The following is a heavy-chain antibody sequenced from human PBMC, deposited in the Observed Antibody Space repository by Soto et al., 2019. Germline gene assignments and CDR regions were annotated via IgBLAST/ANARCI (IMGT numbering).Heavy chain of an antibody. J-gene: IGHJ6*02. Sequence: PGGSLRLSCAASGFTFSSYGMHWVRQAPGKGLEWVAALWYDGSKKYYADSVKGRFTISRDNPKNMLYLQMNSLRAEDTAMYYCARDLGGPFDIVVVKYYHHGKVFWCQGTTVTGSS. CDR1: GFTFSSYG. CDR3: ARDLGGPFDIVVVKYYHHGKVF. V-gene: IGHV3-33*01. CDR2: LWYDGSKK. D-gene: IGHD3-22*01.